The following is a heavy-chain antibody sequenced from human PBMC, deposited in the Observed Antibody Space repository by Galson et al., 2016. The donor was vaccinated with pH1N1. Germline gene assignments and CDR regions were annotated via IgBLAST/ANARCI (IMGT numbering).Heavy chain of an antibody. CDR3: ARVTYCGGDCLYFDY. CDR1: GGSISSGVYH. CDR2: IYKSGTT. Sequence: TLSLTCTLSGGSISSGVYHWSWIRQPAGKGVEWIGHIYKSGTTNYNPSLNSRVAISIDTSENHFSLRLSSVTAADTAVYYCARVTYCGGDCLYFDYWGRGTLVAVS. D-gene: IGHD2-21*01. V-gene: IGHV4-61*09. J-gene: IGHJ4*02.